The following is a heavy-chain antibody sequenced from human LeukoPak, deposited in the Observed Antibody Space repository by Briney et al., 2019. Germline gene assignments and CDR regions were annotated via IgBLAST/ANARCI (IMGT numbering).Heavy chain of an antibody. CDR3: AKREQWLESYFDY. CDR1: GFTFSSYS. V-gene: IGHV3-48*01. Sequence: GSLRLSCAASGFTFSSYSMNWVRQAPGKGLEWVSYISSSSSTIYYADSVKGRFTISRDNSKNTLYLQMNSLRAEDTAVYYCAKREQWLESYFDYWGQGTLVTVSS. D-gene: IGHD6-19*01. CDR2: ISSSSSTI. J-gene: IGHJ4*02.